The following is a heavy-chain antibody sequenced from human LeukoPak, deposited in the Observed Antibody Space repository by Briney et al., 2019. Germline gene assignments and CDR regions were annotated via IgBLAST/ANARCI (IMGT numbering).Heavy chain of an antibody. CDR1: GGSISSYY. V-gene: IGHV4-59*01. Sequence: SETLSLTCTVSGGSISSYYWSWIRQPPGKGLEWIGYIYYSGSTNYNPSLKSRVTISVDTSKNQFSLKLSSVTAADTAVYYCARDQDCSSTSCWPTPFDPWGQGTLVTVSS. CDR3: ARDQDCSSTSCWPTPFDP. CDR2: IYYSGST. J-gene: IGHJ5*02. D-gene: IGHD2-2*01.